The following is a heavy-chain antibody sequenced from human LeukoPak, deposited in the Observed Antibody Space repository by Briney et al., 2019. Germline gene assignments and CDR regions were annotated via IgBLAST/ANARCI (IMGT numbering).Heavy chain of an antibody. V-gene: IGHV3-53*01. CDR3: AKDKSVPAAITEYFQH. CDR2: IYSGGST. CDR1: GFTVSSNY. J-gene: IGHJ1*01. Sequence: GSLRLSCAASGFTVSSNYMSWVRQAPGKGLEWVSVIYSGGSTYYADSVKGRFTISRDNSKNTLYLQMNSLRAEDTAVYYCAKDKSVPAAITEYFQHWGQGTLVTVSS. D-gene: IGHD2-2*02.